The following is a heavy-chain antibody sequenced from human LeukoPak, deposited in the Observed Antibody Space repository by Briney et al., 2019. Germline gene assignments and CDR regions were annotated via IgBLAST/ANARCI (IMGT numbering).Heavy chain of an antibody. CDR2: INHSGST. J-gene: IGHJ4*02. D-gene: IGHD3-10*01. Sequence: SETLSLTCAVYGGSFSGYYWSWIRQPPGKGLEWIGEINHSGSTNYNPSLKSRVTISVDTSKNQFSLKLSSVTAADTAVYYCARKPPGDWGQRTLVTVSS. CDR1: GGSFSGYY. V-gene: IGHV4-34*01. CDR3: ARKPPGD.